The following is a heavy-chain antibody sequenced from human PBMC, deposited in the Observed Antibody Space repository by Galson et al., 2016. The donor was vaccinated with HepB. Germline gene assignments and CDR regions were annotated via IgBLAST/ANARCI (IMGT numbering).Heavy chain of an antibody. CDR1: DNTFSKDY. V-gene: IGHV1-46*01. Sequence: LVKVSCKASDNTFSKDYIRWVRQAPGQGLQWLGTVHPSGAYTTYAQRFDGRVTMTRDTATNTVYMELRALTSKDTAVYYCARANYNLLTGYYSGLDHWGQGTLVTVSS. CDR3: ARANYNLLTGYYSGLDH. D-gene: IGHD3-9*01. CDR2: VHPSGAYT. J-gene: IGHJ4*02.